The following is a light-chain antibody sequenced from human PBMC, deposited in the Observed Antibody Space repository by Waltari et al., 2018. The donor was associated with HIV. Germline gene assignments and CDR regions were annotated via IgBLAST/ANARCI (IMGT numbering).Light chain of an antibody. Sequence: SYELTQPPSVSVSQGQTARITCSGDVLAKKYDRWFQQKPGKAPVLVIYKDSERPSGIPERFSGSSLGTTVTLTISGAQVEDEADYYCYSAADNNLGVFGGGTKLTVL. J-gene: IGLJ3*02. V-gene: IGLV3-27*01. CDR1: VLAKKY. CDR2: KDS. CDR3: YSAADNNLGV.